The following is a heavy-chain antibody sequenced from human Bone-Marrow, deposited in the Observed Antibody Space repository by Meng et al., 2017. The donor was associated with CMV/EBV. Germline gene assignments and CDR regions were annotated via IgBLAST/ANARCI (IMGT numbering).Heavy chain of an antibody. D-gene: IGHD2-8*01. CDR2: FIPMVDIA. V-gene: IGHV1-69*04. CDR3: ARDRDLIFDS. CDR1: GGTFSRNT. J-gene: IGHJ4*02. Sequence: SVKVSCKASGGTFSRNTFNWVRQAPGQGLEWMGRFIPMVDIAVYAQTFQGRVTITADKSTSTTYMELSSLRSEDTAVYFCARDRDLIFDSWGQGTLVTSPQ.